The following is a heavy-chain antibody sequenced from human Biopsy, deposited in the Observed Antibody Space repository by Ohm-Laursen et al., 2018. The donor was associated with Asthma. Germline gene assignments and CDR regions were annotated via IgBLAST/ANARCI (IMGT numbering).Heavy chain of an antibody. Sequence: SLRLSCAAPGFTFSSYGMHWVRQAPGKGLEWVAVIWYDGSIKYYADSVKGRFSISRDNSKNTLYLQMNSLRGEDTAVYYCVREGDCSGGSCHSPYYDGMDVWGQGTTVTVSS. CDR3: VREGDCSGGSCHSPYYDGMDV. CDR1: GFTFSSYG. J-gene: IGHJ6*02. CDR2: IWYDGSIK. D-gene: IGHD2-15*01. V-gene: IGHV3-33*01.